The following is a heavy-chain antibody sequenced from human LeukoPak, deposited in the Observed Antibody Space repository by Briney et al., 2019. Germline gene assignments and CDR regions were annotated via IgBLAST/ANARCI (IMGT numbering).Heavy chain of an antibody. CDR2: INPNSGGT. V-gene: IGHV1-2*02. CDR1: GYTFTGYY. Sequence: ASVKVSCKTSGYTFTGYYIHWVRQAPGQGLEWIGWINPNSGGTNSAQRFQGRVTMTRDASITTAYMELSRLTSDDTAVYYCARASYSDILTGSRDYAFDIWGQGTMVTVS. CDR3: ARASYSDILTGSRDYAFDI. J-gene: IGHJ3*02. D-gene: IGHD3-9*01.